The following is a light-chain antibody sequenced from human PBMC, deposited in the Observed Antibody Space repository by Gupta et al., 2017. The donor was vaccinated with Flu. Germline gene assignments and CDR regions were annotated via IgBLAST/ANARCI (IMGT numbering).Light chain of an antibody. J-gene: IGLJ1*01. CDR3: WSYTGASLV. Sequence: QSALTQPASVSGSPGQSITISCTGTSSDIGSYNLVSWYQHHPGKAPKLMIYEGSKRPSGVSNRFSGSKSGNTASLTISGLQAEDEADYYCWSYTGASLVFGSGTEVTV. CDR1: SSDIGSYNL. V-gene: IGLV2-23*01. CDR2: EGS.